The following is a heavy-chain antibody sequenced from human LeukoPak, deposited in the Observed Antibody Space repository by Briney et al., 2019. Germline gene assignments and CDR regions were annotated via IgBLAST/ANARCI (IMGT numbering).Heavy chain of an antibody. Sequence: GGSLRLSRAASGFTFSSYWMLWVRQAPGKGLVWVARINGGGSSTTYADSVKGRFTISSDHDQNTPYLQMNGLRGEDTAVYYCERVSGSNFAAVAFDSWGQGTMVT. CDR1: GFTFSSYW. J-gene: IGHJ3*02. CDR2: INGGGSST. V-gene: IGHV3-74*01. D-gene: IGHD1-26*01. CDR3: ERVSGSNFAAVAFDS.